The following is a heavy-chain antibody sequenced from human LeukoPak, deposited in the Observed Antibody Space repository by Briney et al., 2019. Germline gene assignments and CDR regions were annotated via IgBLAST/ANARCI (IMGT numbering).Heavy chain of an antibody. J-gene: IGHJ5*02. V-gene: IGHV1-69*01. Sequence: SVKVSSKASGGTFSSYAISWVRQAPGQGLEWMGGIIPIFGTANYAQKFQGRVTITADESTSTAYMELRSLRSDDTAVYYCARAGYYGEGFDPWGQGTLVTVSS. CDR3: ARAGYYGEGFDP. CDR1: GGTFSSYA. CDR2: IIPIFGTA. D-gene: IGHD4-17*01.